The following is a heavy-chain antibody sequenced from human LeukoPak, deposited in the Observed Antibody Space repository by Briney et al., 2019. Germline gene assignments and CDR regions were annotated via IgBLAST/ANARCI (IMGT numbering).Heavy chain of an antibody. V-gene: IGHV1-2*02. Sequence: ASVKVSCKASGYTFTGYYMHWVRQAPGQGLEWMGWINPNSGGTTYAQNFQGRVTMTRDTSISTAYMDLSSLRSDDTAVYYCARGGGRYSSSWEIDYWGQGTLVTVSS. CDR1: GYTFTGYY. CDR3: ARGGGRYSSSWEIDY. CDR2: INPNSGGT. D-gene: IGHD6-13*01. J-gene: IGHJ4*02.